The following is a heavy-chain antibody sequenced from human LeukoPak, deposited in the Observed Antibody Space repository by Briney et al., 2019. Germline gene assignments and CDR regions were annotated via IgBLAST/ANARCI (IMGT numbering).Heavy chain of an antibody. J-gene: IGHJ4*02. V-gene: IGHV3-48*02. CDR3: ARDPYGDLALGS. CDR1: GFTFSSYS. Sequence: AGGSLRLSCAASGFTFSSYSMNWVRQAPGKGLEWVSYISSGGDTIYYADSVKGRFTISRDNAKNSLYLQMNSLRDEDTAVYFCARDPYGDLALGSWGQGTLVTVSS. CDR2: ISSGGDTI. D-gene: IGHD4-17*01.